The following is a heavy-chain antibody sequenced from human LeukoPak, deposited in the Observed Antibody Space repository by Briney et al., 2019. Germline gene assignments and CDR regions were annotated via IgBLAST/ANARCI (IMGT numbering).Heavy chain of an antibody. Sequence: PSETLSLTCTVSGGSISGYYWSWIRQPPGKGLEWIGYIYYSGSTNYNPSLKSRVTISVDTSKNQFSLKLSSVTAADTAVYYCARYGVTIVRGGKYYFDNWGQGTLVTVSS. J-gene: IGHJ4*02. CDR1: GGSISGYY. CDR3: ARYGVTIVRGGKYYFDN. V-gene: IGHV4-59*08. D-gene: IGHD3-10*01. CDR2: IYYSGST.